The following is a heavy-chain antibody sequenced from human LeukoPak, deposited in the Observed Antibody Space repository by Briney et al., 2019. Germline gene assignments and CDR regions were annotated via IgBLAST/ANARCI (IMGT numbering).Heavy chain of an antibody. Sequence: ASVKVSCKASGYTFTSYDINWVRQATGQGLEWMGWMNPNSGNTGYAQKFQGRVTITRNTSISTAYMELSSLRSEVTAVYYCARSYYDSSGYYFDAFDIWGQGTMVTVSS. CDR2: MNPNSGNT. V-gene: IGHV1-8*03. D-gene: IGHD3-22*01. CDR3: ARSYYDSSGYYFDAFDI. J-gene: IGHJ3*02. CDR1: GYTFTSYD.